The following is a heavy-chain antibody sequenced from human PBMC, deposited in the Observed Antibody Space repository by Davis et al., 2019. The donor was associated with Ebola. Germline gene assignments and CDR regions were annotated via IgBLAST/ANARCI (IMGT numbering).Heavy chain of an antibody. V-gene: IGHV3-73*01. J-gene: IGHJ4*02. CDR1: GFTFSGSA. CDR2: IRRKANSYAT. D-gene: IGHD4-17*01. Sequence: GGSLTLSCAASGFTFSGSAMHRVRQASGKGLEWVGRIRRKANSYATAYAASVKGRFTISRDDSKNTAYLQMNSLKTEDTAVYYCTNAPQYGDYDYWGQGTLVTVSS. CDR3: TNAPQYGDYDY.